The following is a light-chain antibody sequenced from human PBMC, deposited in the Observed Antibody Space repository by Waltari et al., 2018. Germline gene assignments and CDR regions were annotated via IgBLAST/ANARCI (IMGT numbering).Light chain of an antibody. Sequence: DIVMTQSPDSLAVSLGERVTINCRSSQNLLYNSDNKNHLAWFQQKPGQTPKLLIYWASTRESGVPGRFSGSVSGTEFTLTISSLQAADVAVYYCQQCYSTPYTFGQGTKLEIK. V-gene: IGKV4-1*01. J-gene: IGKJ2*01. CDR1: QNLLYNSDNKNH. CDR2: WAS. CDR3: QQCYSTPYT.